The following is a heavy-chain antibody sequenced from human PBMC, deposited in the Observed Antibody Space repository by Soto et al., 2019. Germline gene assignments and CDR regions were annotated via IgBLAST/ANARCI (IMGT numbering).Heavy chain of an antibody. J-gene: IGHJ5*02. CDR3: ARIPVATSMIYSSDH. CDR1: GDSVSRGDYY. D-gene: IGHD3-16*01. V-gene: IGHV4-61*08. CDR2: VYFSGST. Sequence: SETLSLTCSVSGDSVSRGDYYWSWIRQPPGKGLEWIGHVYFSGSTNYIPSLKSRLTMSVDTAKNQFSLKLNSVTAADMAVYYCARIPVATSMIYSSDHWGQGTQVTVSS.